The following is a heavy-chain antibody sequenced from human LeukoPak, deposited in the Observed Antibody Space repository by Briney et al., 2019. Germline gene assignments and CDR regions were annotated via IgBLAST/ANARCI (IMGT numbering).Heavy chain of an antibody. Sequence: PGGSLRLSCAASGFTFSSYAMSWVRQAPGKGLEWVSAISGSGGSTYYADSVKGRFTISRDNSKNTLYLQMNSLRAEDTAVYYCAKADQPRITGTTWRYYFDYWGQGTLVTVSS. CDR3: AKADQPRITGTTWRYYFDY. J-gene: IGHJ4*02. V-gene: IGHV3-23*01. CDR2: ISGSGGST. D-gene: IGHD1-7*01. CDR1: GFTFSSYA.